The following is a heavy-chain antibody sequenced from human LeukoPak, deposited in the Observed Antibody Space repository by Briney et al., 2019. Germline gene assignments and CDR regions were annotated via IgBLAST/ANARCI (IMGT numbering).Heavy chain of an antibody. CDR3: AKSAYYDASGYYREYYFDY. CDR2: ISGSGGST. D-gene: IGHD3-22*01. V-gene: IGHV3-23*01. CDR1: GFSFSNYA. J-gene: IGHJ4*02. Sequence: GGSLRLSCVSSGFSFSNYAMSWVRQAPGKGLEWVSSISGSGGSTHYADSVRGRFTISRDKTKNTLYLQMNSLRAEDTAVYYCAKSAYYDASGYYREYYFDYWGQGTLVTVSS.